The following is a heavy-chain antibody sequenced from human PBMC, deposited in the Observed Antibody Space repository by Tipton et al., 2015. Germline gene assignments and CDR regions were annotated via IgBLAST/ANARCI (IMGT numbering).Heavy chain of an antibody. CDR1: SDSISKYY. CDR3: ARARGRHGGLFDS. Sequence: TLSLTCTVSSDSISKYYWSWIRQPPGKELEWIGYIQYSGSTNYNPSLKSRVTISVDTSRTQFSLKMRSVTATDTAVYYCARARGRHGGLFDSWGQGTLDTVSS. D-gene: IGHD4-23*01. V-gene: IGHV4-59*01. J-gene: IGHJ4*02. CDR2: IQYSGST.